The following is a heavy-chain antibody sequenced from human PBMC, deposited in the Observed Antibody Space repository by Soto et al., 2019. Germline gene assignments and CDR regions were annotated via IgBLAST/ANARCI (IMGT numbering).Heavy chain of an antibody. CDR1: GGSINSGGYC. CDR3: SRGILV. J-gene: IGHJ4*02. V-gene: IGHV4-31*03. D-gene: IGHD5-18*01. CDR2: ISYGGST. Sequence: QVQLQESGPGLVKPSQTLSLTCTVSGGSINSGGYCWSWIRQHPGKGLDWIGCISYGGSTSYNPSLKSRVTISVDTSTNQFSLKLTCVTAADTAVYYCSRGILVWGQGALITVSS.